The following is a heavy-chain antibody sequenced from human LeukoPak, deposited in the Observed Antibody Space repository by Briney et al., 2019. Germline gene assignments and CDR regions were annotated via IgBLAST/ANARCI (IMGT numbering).Heavy chain of an antibody. J-gene: IGHJ3*01. CDR2: IYFSGRT. V-gene: IGHV4-39*07. CDR3: ARAREELPVY. D-gene: IGHD1-26*01. CDR1: GASISSSSYY. Sequence: PSETLSLTCTGSGASISSSSYYWGWIRQPPGKGLEWLGTIYFSGRTFYNPSPKSRVTISVDTSKNQFSLKLSSVTAADTAVYYCARAREELPVYWGQGTMVTVSS.